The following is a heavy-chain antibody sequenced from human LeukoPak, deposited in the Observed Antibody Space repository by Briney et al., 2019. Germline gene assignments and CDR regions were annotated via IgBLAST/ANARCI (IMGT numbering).Heavy chain of an antibody. V-gene: IGHV4-39*01. CDR2: IYYSGST. CDR3: ARHIITFGGVNPVDYFDY. D-gene: IGHD3-16*01. Sequence: SETLSLTCTVSGGSISSSSYYWGWIRQPPGKGLEWIGSIYYSGSTYYNPSLKSRVTISVDTSKNQFSLKLSSVTAADTAVYYCARHIITFGGVNPVDYFDYWGQGTLVTVSS. J-gene: IGHJ4*02. CDR1: GGSISSSSYY.